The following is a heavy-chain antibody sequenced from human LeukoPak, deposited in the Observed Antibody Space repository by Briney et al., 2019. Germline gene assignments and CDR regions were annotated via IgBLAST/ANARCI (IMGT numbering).Heavy chain of an antibody. V-gene: IGHV3-74*01. Sequence: GGSLRLSCAASGFTFSPYWMHWVRQVPGKGLVWVSRIVGDGLTTTYADSVKGRFTISRDNAKNTLYLQMNSLRAEDTAVYFCARDSQYGMDVWGQGTTVTVSS. CDR2: IVGDGLTT. J-gene: IGHJ6*02. CDR3: ARDSQYGMDV. CDR1: GFTFSPYW.